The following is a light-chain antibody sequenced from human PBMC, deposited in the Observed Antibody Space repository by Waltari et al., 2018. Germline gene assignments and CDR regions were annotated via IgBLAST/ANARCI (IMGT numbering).Light chain of an antibody. CDR2: HHR. V-gene: IGLV8-61*01. CDR1: SGSVSTMNF. Sequence: QTVVTQEPSFSVSPGGTVTLTCGLTSGSVSTMNFPSWYQQPPGPRPRLPIRHHRFRSSGGPDRFSASILGNKAALTITGAQADDEGEYYCVLYLGSDILQFGGGTKVTVL. CDR3: VLYLGSDILQ. J-gene: IGLJ3*02.